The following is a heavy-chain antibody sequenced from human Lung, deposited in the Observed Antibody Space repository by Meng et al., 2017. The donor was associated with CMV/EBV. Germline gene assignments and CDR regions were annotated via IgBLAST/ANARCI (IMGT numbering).Heavy chain of an antibody. CDR1: GFTFSSFG. J-gene: IGHJ4*02. CDR3: AKDSSTGFYHFDF. CDR2: IRYDGSNE. D-gene: IGHD6-19*01. V-gene: IGHV3-30*02. Sequence: SCATSGFTFSSFGMNWVRQAPDKGMEWVALIRYDGSNEYYADCVRGRFTISRDISKNTLYMEMSRMRLDDTAVYYCAKDSSTGFYHFDFWGQGTLVTVSS.